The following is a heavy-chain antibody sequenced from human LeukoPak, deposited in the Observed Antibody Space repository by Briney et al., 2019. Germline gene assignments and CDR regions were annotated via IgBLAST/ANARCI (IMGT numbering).Heavy chain of an antibody. CDR3: AISVAVAGYYYYYGMDV. CDR2: INAGNGNT. V-gene: IGHV1-3*01. CDR1: GYTFTSYA. D-gene: IGHD6-19*01. Sequence: ASVKVSCKASGYTFTSYAMHWVRQAPGQRLEWMGWINAGNGNTKYSQKFQGRVTITGDTSASTAYMELSSLRSEDTAVYYCAISVAVAGYYYYYGMDVWGQGTTVTVSS. J-gene: IGHJ6*02.